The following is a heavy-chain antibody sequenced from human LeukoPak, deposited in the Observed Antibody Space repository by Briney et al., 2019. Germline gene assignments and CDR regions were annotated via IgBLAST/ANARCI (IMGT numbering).Heavy chain of an antibody. J-gene: IGHJ6*02. CDR2: ISPGDSET. Sequence: GESLKISCKGSGYRFSSYWIGWVRQMPGKGLEWVGIISPGDSETRYSASLEGQVTFSSDKSISTAYLQWSSLKASDTAIYYCARRNYYGLDVWGQGTTVTVSS. V-gene: IGHV5-51*01. CDR3: ARRNYYGLDV. CDR1: GYRFSSYW.